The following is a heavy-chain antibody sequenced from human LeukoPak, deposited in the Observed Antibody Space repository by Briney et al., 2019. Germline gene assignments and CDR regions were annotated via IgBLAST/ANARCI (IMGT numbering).Heavy chain of an antibody. Sequence: GGSLRLSCAASGFTFSSYAMSWVRQAPGKGLEWVALISYDGSSKYYADSVKGRFTISRDNSKNTLYLQMNSLRAEDTAVYYYASAQDRSLTLLLWFGELSSPVYWGQGTLVTVSS. D-gene: IGHD3-10*01. CDR2: ISYDGSSK. CDR1: GFTFSSYA. CDR3: ASAQDRSLTLLLWFGELSSPVY. J-gene: IGHJ4*02. V-gene: IGHV3-30*04.